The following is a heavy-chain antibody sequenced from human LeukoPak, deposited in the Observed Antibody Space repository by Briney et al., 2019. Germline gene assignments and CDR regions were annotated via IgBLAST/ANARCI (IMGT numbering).Heavy chain of an antibody. V-gene: IGHV4-59*08. J-gene: IGHJ4*02. CDR3: ARFYYDSRGYWYYFDY. CDR1: GGSITSDY. D-gene: IGHD3-22*01. Sequence: SETLSLTCTVSGGSITSDYWSWIRQPPGKGLEWIGYISYSGSTSYDPSLKSRVTISGDSSKKQFSLKLSSVTAADTAVYYRARFYYDSRGYWYYFDYWGQGTLVTVSS. CDR2: ISYSGST.